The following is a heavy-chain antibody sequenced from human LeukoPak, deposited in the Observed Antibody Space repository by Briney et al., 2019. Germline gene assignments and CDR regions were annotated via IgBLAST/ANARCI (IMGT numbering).Heavy chain of an antibody. D-gene: IGHD5-18*01. J-gene: IGHJ6*03. Sequence: SQTLSLTCTVSGGSISSGSYYWSWIRQPAGKGLEWIGRIYTSGSTNYNPSLKSRVTISVDTSKNQFSLKLSSVTAADTAVYYCARVGYSYGYSYYYYMDVWGKGTTVTISS. CDR1: GGSISSGSYY. V-gene: IGHV4-61*02. CDR2: IYTSGST. CDR3: ARVGYSYGYSYYYYMDV.